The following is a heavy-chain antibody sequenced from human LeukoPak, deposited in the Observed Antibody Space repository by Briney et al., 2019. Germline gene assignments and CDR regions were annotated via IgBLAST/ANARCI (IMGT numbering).Heavy chain of an antibody. CDR2: IYYSGST. D-gene: IGHD2-15*01. J-gene: IGHJ5*02. Sequence: SQTLSLTCAVSGGSISSGGYSWSWIRQPPGKGLEWIGYIYYSGSTYYNPSLKSRVTISVDTSKNQFSLKLSSVTAADTAVYYCARGRDIVVVVAAKGPRVWFDPWGQGTLVTVSS. CDR1: GGSISSGGYS. V-gene: IGHV4-30-4*07. CDR3: ARGRDIVVVVAAKGPRVWFDP.